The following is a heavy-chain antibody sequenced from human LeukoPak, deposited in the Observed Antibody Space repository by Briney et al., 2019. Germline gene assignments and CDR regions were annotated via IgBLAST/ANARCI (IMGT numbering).Heavy chain of an antibody. Sequence: PGGPLRLSCAASGFTFSSYAMSWVRQAPGKGLEWVSAISGSGGSTYYADSVKGRFTISRDNSKNTLYLQMNSLRAEDTAVYYCAKSLIPYYYYYGMDVWGQGTTVTVSS. V-gene: IGHV3-23*01. CDR1: GFTFSSYA. CDR2: ISGSGGST. J-gene: IGHJ6*02. CDR3: AKSLIPYYYYYGMDV.